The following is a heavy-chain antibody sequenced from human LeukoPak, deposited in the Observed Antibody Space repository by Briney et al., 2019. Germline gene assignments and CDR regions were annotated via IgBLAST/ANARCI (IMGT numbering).Heavy chain of an antibody. CDR2: IYYSGST. J-gene: IGHJ4*02. CDR1: GGFISSYY. CDR3: ARETKLPSSSPFDY. Sequence: KPSETLSPTCTVSGGFISSYYWSWIRQPPGKGLEWIGYIYYSGSTNYNPSLKSRVTISVDTSKNQFSLKLSSVTAADTAVYYCARETKLPSSSPFDYWGQGTLVTVSS. D-gene: IGHD2/OR15-2a*01. V-gene: IGHV4-59*01.